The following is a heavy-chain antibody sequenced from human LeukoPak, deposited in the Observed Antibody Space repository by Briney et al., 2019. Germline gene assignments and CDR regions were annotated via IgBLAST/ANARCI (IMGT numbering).Heavy chain of an antibody. CDR2: ISYDGSNK. D-gene: IGHD6-13*01. Sequence: GRSLRLSCAASGFTFSSYGMHWVRQAPGKGLEWVAVISYDGSNKYYADSVKGRFTISRDNSKNTLYLQTNSLRAEDTAVYYCAKDFSSSWHDAFDIWGQGTMVTVSS. V-gene: IGHV3-30*18. J-gene: IGHJ3*02. CDR3: AKDFSSSWHDAFDI. CDR1: GFTFSSYG.